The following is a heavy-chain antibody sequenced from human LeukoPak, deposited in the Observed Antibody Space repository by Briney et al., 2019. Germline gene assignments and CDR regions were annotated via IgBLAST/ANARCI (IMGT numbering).Heavy chain of an antibody. J-gene: IGHJ4*02. V-gene: IGHV1-58*02. Sequence: GASVKVSCKASGFTFTSSAMQWVRQARGQRLEWIGWIVVGSGNTGYAQKFRGRVTMTRNTSISTAYMELSSLRSEDTAVYYCARGVYYDYVWGSYRYMAYFDYWGQGTLVTVSS. CDR3: ARGVYYDYVWGSYRYMAYFDY. D-gene: IGHD3-16*02. CDR1: GFTFTSSA. CDR2: IVVGSGNT.